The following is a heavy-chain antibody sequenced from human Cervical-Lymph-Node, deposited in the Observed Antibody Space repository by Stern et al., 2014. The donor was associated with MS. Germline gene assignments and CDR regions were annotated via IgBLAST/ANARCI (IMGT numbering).Heavy chain of an antibody. CDR2: INTNNGDA. V-gene: IGHV7-4-1*02. CDR1: GYTFNYYG. CDR3: VRLRKQLGNKYYFDY. Sequence: QVQLVQSGSELKKPGASVKVSCKASGYTFNYYGINWVRQAPGQGLEWLGWINTNNGDATYAQGFTGRFVFSLNTSVSTTYLHIRSLEAEDTATYYCVRLRKQLGNKYYFDYWGQGTLVTVSS. J-gene: IGHJ4*02. D-gene: IGHD7-27*01.